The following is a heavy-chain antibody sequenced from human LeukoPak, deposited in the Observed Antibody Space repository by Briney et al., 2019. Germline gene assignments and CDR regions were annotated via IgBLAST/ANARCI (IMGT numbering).Heavy chain of an antibody. J-gene: IGHJ3*02. V-gene: IGHV4-39*01. D-gene: IGHD2-15*01. Sequence: SETLSLTCTVSGGSISSSSYCWGWIRQPPGKGLEWIGSIYYSGSTYYNPSLKSRVTISVDTSKNQFSLKLSSVTAADTAVYYCARHTSWSRAFDIWGQGTMVTVSS. CDR2: IYYSGST. CDR1: GGSISSSSYC. CDR3: ARHTSWSRAFDI.